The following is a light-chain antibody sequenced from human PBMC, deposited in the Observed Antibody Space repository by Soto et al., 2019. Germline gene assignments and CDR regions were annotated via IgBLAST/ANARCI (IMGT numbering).Light chain of an antibody. CDR1: QGFGNT. Sequence: DIQMTKSPSSLSASVGDRVTITCRASQGFGNTLAWYQQKPGKVPKVLIYTESTLHSGVPSRFSGSGSGTDFTLTINSLQPEDVATYFCQKYDSVPWSFGQGTRVEI. CDR3: QKYDSVPWS. CDR2: TES. J-gene: IGKJ1*01. V-gene: IGKV1-27*01.